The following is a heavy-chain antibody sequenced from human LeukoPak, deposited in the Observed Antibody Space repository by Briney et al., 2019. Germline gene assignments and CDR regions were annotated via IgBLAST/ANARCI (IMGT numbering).Heavy chain of an antibody. CDR3: AWGGGLDV. Sequence: SGGSLRLSCAASGFTFSIYWMNWARQAPGKGLEWVASINHNGNVNYYVDSVKGRFTISRDNAKNSLYLQMSNLRAEDTAVYFCAWGGGLDVWGQGATVTVSS. CDR2: INHNGNVN. J-gene: IGHJ6*02. V-gene: IGHV3-7*04. CDR1: GFTFSIYW.